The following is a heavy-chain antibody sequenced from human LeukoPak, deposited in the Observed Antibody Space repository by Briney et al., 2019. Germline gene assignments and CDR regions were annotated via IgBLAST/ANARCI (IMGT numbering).Heavy chain of an antibody. CDR1: GGSISSSSYY. CDR3: ARHVEIAVAGPIDY. D-gene: IGHD6-19*01. CDR2: IYYSGST. J-gene: IGHJ4*02. V-gene: IGHV4-39*01. Sequence: PSETLSLTRTVSGGSISSSSYYWGWIRQPPGKGLEWIGSIYYSGSTYYNPSLKSRVTISVDTSKNQFSLKLSSVTAADTAAYYCARHVEIAVAGPIDYWGQGTLVTVSS.